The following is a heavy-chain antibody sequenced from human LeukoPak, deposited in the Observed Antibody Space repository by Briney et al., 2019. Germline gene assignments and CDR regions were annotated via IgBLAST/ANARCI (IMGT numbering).Heavy chain of an antibody. Sequence: SETLSLTCPVSAGSTSTYYWSWIRHPAGKGPEWLGRIYTSGSTNYNPSLKSRVTMSVDTSKNQLSLKLSSVTAADTAVYYCASSSGPQQDMDVWGKGTTVTVSS. CDR3: ASSSGPQQDMDV. V-gene: IGHV4-4*07. CDR1: AGSTSTYY. J-gene: IGHJ6*03. D-gene: IGHD3-22*01. CDR2: IYTSGST.